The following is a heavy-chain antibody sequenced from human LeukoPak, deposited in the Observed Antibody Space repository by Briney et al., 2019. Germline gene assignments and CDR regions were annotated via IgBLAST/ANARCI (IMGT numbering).Heavy chain of an antibody. CDR1: GFTFSSYW. V-gene: IGHV3-74*01. Sequence: GGSLRLSCAASGFTFSSYWMHWVRQAPGKGLVWVSRINSDGSSTSYADSVKGRFTIPRDNAKNALDLEMNTLRAEDTAGYYCAKGSKTLLFTRDHYIDVWGKGTTVTISS. J-gene: IGHJ6*03. CDR3: AKGSKTLLFTRDHYIDV. D-gene: IGHD2-21*02. CDR2: INSDGSST.